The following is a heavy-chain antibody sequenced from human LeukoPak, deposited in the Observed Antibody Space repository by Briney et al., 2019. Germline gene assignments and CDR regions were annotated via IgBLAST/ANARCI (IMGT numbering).Heavy chain of an antibody. J-gene: IGHJ4*02. Sequence: GGSLRPSCAASGFTVSSNYMSWVRQAPGKGLEWVSLLYSGGTTYYADSVKGRFTISRDNAKNTLYLQVNSLRAEDTAVYYCAKYSGSYVGFDYWGQGTLVTVSS. CDR3: AKYSGSYVGFDY. V-gene: IGHV3-66*02. CDR2: LYSGGTT. CDR1: GFTVSSNY. D-gene: IGHD1-26*01.